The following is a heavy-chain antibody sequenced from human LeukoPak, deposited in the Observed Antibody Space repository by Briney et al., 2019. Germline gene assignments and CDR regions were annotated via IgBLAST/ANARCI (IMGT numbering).Heavy chain of an antibody. D-gene: IGHD3-3*01. V-gene: IGHV3-23*01. CDR3: AKDPYYDFWSGISTGDYMDV. Sequence: GGSLRLSCAASGFTFSSYGMHWVRQAPGKGLEWVSAISGSGGSTYYADSVKGRFTISRDNSKNTLYLQMNSLRAEDTAVYYCAKDPYYDFWSGISTGDYMDVWGKGTTVTVSS. J-gene: IGHJ6*03. CDR2: ISGSGGST. CDR1: GFTFSSYG.